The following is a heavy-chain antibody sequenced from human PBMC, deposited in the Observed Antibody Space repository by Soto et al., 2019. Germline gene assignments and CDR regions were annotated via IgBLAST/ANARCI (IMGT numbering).Heavy chain of an antibody. J-gene: IGHJ3*02. Sequence: ESGGGVVQPGRSLRLSCAASGFTVSSYGMHWVRQAPGKGLEWGAVISYDGSNKYYADSVKGRFTISRDNSKNTLYLQMNSLRAEDTAVDYCAKDPTRSACAFDIWGQGTMVTVSS. D-gene: IGHD6-25*01. CDR1: GFTVSSYG. CDR2: ISYDGSNK. CDR3: AKDPTRSACAFDI. V-gene: IGHV3-30*18.